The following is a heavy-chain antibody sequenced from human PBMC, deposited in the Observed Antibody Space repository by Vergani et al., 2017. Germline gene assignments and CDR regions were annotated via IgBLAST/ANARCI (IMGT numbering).Heavy chain of an antibody. J-gene: IGHJ6*02. CDR3: ARSGSGSYYAYYYYGMDV. CDR2: ISSSSSTI. V-gene: IGHV3-48*01. Sequence: EVQLVESGGGLVQPGGSLRLSCAASGFTFSSYSMNWVRQAPGKGLAWVSYISSSSSTIYYADSLKGRFTISRDNAKNSLYLQMNSLRAEDTAVYYCARSGSGSYYAYYYYGMDVWGQGTTVTVSS. D-gene: IGHD1-26*01. CDR1: GFTFSSYS.